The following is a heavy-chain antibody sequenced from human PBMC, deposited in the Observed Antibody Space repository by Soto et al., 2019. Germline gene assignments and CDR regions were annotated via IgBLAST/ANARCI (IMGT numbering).Heavy chain of an antibody. V-gene: IGHV4-4*02. CDR3: ARDLSYYDSSGYYDWFDP. J-gene: IGHJ5*02. CDR2: IYHSGST. CDR1: GGSISSSNW. D-gene: IGHD3-22*01. Sequence: PSETLSLTCAVSGGSISSSNWWSWVRQPPGKGLEWIGEIYHSGSTNYNPSLKSRVTISVDKSKNQFSLKLSSVTAADTAVYYCARDLSYYDSSGYYDWFDPWGQGTLVTVS.